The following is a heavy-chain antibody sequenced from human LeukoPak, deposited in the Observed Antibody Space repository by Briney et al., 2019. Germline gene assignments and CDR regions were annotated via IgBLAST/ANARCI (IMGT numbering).Heavy chain of an antibody. V-gene: IGHV3-23*01. Sequence: GGSLRLSCAASGFTFSSYAMSWFRQAPGKGLEWVSAISGSGGSTYYADSVKGRFTISRDNSKNTLYLQMNSLRAEDTAVYYCAKRYYYDSSGYSPLDYWGQGTLVTVSS. CDR2: ISGSGGST. CDR3: AKRYYYDSSGYSPLDY. D-gene: IGHD3-22*01. CDR1: GFTFSSYA. J-gene: IGHJ4*02.